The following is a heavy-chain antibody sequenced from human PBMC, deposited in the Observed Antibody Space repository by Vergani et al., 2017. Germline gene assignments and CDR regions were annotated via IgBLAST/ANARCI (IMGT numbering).Heavy chain of an antibody. Sequence: QVQLQESGPGLVKPSQTLSLTCPVSGGSINSGGYFWSWVRQHPGKGLELIGYIYYRGSAYYNPSLKSRVTMSVDTSENQFTLNLSSVTAADTAVYYCARDGGEYDKDALDVWGQGTKVTVTS. J-gene: IGHJ3*01. D-gene: IGHD2-21*01. CDR1: GGSINSGGYF. V-gene: IGHV4-31*03. CDR3: ARDGGEYDKDALDV. CDR2: IYYRGSA.